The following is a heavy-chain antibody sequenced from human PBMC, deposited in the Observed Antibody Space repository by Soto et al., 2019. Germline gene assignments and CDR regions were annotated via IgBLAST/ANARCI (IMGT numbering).Heavy chain of an antibody. CDR1: GFTFGDYA. D-gene: IGHD3-10*01. Sequence: GGSLRLSCTASGFTFGDYAMSWVRQAPGKGLEWVGFIRSKTYGGTAEYAASVKGRFTISRDDSKSIAYLQMNSLKTEDTAVYYCTTNSYDYWGQGTLVTVS. CDR3: TTNSYDY. CDR2: IRSKTYGGTA. J-gene: IGHJ4*02. V-gene: IGHV3-49*04.